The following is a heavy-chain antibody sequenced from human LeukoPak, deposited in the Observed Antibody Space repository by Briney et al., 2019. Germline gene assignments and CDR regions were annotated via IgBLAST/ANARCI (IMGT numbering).Heavy chain of an antibody. CDR1: GGSISSYY. CDR2: IYYSGNT. Sequence: SETLSLTCTVSGGSISSYYWSWVRQPPGKGLEWIGYIYYSGNTNYNPSLKSRLTISADGSRNQFSLNLNSVTAADTAVYYCARINWNYFDYWGQGILVTVAS. V-gene: IGHV4-59*08. J-gene: IGHJ4*02. CDR3: ARINWNYFDY. D-gene: IGHD3-3*01.